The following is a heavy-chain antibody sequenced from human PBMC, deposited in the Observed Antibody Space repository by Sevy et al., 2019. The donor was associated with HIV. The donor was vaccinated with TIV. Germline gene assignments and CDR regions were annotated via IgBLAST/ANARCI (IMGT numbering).Heavy chain of an antibody. CDR2: INSGSRYI. V-gene: IGHV3-21*01. J-gene: IGHJ4*02. Sequence: GESLKISCAASGFTFSTYSMNWVRQAPGKGLEWVSSINSGSRYIYYADSVKGQFTVSRDDAKNSLHLQMNSLRAEDTAVYYCAREKEQQLVDYWGQGTLVTVSS. CDR1: GFTFSTYS. CDR3: AREKEQQLVDY. D-gene: IGHD6-13*01.